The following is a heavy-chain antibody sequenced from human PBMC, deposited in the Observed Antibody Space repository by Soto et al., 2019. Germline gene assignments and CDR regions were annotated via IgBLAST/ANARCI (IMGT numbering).Heavy chain of an antibody. CDR1: GFTFSSYG. CDR3: AKALLVVGATPAYY. CDR2: ISYDGSNK. D-gene: IGHD1-26*01. Sequence: QVQLVESGGGVVQPGRSLRLSCAASGFTFSSYGMHWVRQAPGKGLEWVAVISYDGSNKYYADSVKGRFTISRDNSKNTLYLQMNSLRAEDTAVYYCAKALLVVGATPAYYWGQGTLVTVSS. V-gene: IGHV3-30*18. J-gene: IGHJ4*02.